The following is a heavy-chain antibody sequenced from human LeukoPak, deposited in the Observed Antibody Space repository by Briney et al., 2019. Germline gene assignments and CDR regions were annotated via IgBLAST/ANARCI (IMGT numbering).Heavy chain of an antibody. CDR1: GYTFTSYG. CDR2: ISAYNGNT. CDR3: ARDRPRGWFGELSHSDY. Sequence: ASVKVSCKASGYTFTSYGISWVRQAPGQGLEWMGWISAYNGNTNYAQKLQGRVTMTTDTSTSTAYMELRSLRSDDTAVYYCARDRPRGWFGELSHSDYWGQGTLVTVSS. J-gene: IGHJ4*02. D-gene: IGHD3-10*01. V-gene: IGHV1-18*04.